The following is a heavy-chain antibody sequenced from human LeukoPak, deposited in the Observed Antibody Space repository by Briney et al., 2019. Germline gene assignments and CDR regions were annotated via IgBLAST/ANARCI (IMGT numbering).Heavy chain of an antibody. J-gene: IGHJ2*01. CDR2: IKSKTDGGTT. CDR1: GFNFRNAW. V-gene: IGHV3-15*01. D-gene: IGHD6-13*01. CDR3: TRYGLAVAGTGLYWYFDL. Sequence: PGGSLRLSCAASGFNFRNAWMNWVRQAPGKGLEWVGRIKSKTDGGTTDYAAPVKGRFFISRDDSKNTLYLQMTSLKTEDTAVYYCTRYGLAVAGTGLYWYFDLWGRGTLVTVSS.